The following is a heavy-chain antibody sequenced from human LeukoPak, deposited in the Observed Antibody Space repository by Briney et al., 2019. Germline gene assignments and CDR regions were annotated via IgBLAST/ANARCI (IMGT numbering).Heavy chain of an antibody. D-gene: IGHD1-14*01. V-gene: IGHV1-46*01. CDR3: AKETPNTGWFDP. J-gene: IGHJ5*02. CDR2: INPSGDGT. Sequence: EASVKVSCKASGHTFTTYYVHLVRQAPGQGLEWMGVINPSGDGTNYPQRFQDRVTLTKDTSTNTVYMELSSLRSEDTAINYCAKETPNTGWFDPWGQGTLVTVSS. CDR1: GHTFTTYY.